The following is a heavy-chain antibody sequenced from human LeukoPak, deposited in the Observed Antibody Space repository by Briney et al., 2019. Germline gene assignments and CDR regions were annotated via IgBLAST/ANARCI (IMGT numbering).Heavy chain of an antibody. Sequence: PGGSLRLSCAASGFTFSGRWMSWVRQAPGKGLEWVANIKPDGSEKNYVDSVKGRFIISRDNAKRLLYLQMNSLRVEDTAVYYCARDPSAGSESWGQGTLVTVSS. J-gene: IGHJ4*02. CDR3: ARDPSAGSES. CDR1: GFTFSGRW. V-gene: IGHV3-7*01. D-gene: IGHD6-25*01. CDR2: IKPDGSEK.